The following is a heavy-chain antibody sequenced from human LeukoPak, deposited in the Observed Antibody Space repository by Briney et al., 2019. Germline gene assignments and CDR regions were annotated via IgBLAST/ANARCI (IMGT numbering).Heavy chain of an antibody. Sequence: SQTLSLTCTVSGGSISSGTYYWSWIRQPAGKGLEWIVHIYTSGSTNYNPSLKSRVTISVDTSKNQFSLKLSSVTAADTAVYYCTRDGYYYDTSATNWYFDLWGRGTLVTVSS. CDR2: IYTSGST. D-gene: IGHD3-22*01. CDR3: TRDGYYYDTSATNWYFDL. J-gene: IGHJ2*01. V-gene: IGHV4-61*09. CDR1: GGSISSGTYY.